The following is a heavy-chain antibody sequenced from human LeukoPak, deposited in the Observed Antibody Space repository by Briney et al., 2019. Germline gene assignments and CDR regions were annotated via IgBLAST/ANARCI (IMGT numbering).Heavy chain of an antibody. Sequence: SETLSLTCTVSDGSDINSSYYLGWIRQPPGKGLEWIASIYYSGTTYYNPSLKSRATISLETPKRQFSLKLRSVTAADTAIFYCARTVGISSGGIAFDIWGQGTMVTVSS. CDR1: DGSDINSSYY. D-gene: IGHD1-14*01. CDR2: IYYSGTT. CDR3: ARTVGISSGGIAFDI. J-gene: IGHJ3*02. V-gene: IGHV4-39*07.